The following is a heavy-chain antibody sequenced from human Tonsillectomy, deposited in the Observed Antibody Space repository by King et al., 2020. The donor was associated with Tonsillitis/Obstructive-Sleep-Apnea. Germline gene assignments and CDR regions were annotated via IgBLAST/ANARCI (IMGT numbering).Heavy chain of an antibody. Sequence: VQLVESGAEVKKPGESLRISCKGSGYSFTSYWISWVRQMPGKGLEWMGRIDPSDSYTNYSPSFQGNVTLSVDKSISTAYLQWSSLKASDTAMYYCARVDCSSASCYTENWFDLWGQGTLVTVSS. CDR3: ARVDCSSASCYTENWFDL. J-gene: IGHJ5*02. CDR2: IDPSDSYT. CDR1: GYSFTSYW. V-gene: IGHV5-10-1*03. D-gene: IGHD2-2*02.